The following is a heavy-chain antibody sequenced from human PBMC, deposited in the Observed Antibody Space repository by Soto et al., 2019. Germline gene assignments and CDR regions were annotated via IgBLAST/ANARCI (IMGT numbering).Heavy chain of an antibody. J-gene: IGHJ5*02. V-gene: IGHV4-59*01. CDR2: IYYSGST. D-gene: IGHD3-10*01. Sequence: SETLSLTCTVSGGSISSYYWSWIRQPPGKGLEWIGYIYYSGSTNYNPSLKSRVTISVDTSKNQFSLKLSSVTAADTAVYYCAKTYYYGSGSYSEWFDPWGQGTLVTVSS. CDR1: GGSISSYY. CDR3: AKTYYYGSGSYSEWFDP.